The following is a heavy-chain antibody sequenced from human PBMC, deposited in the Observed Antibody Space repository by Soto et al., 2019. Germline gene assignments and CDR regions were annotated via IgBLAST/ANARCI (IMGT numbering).Heavy chain of an antibody. Sequence: ASVKVSCKASGGTFSSYAISWVRQAPGQGLEWMGGIIPIFGTANYAQKFQGRVTITADESTSTAYMELSSLRSEDTAVYYCASAYYDILTGYLMEGGLYFGYWGQGTLVTVSS. V-gene: IGHV1-69*13. CDR1: GGTFSSYA. CDR2: IIPIFGTA. J-gene: IGHJ4*02. CDR3: ASAYYDILTGYLMEGGLYFGY. D-gene: IGHD3-9*01.